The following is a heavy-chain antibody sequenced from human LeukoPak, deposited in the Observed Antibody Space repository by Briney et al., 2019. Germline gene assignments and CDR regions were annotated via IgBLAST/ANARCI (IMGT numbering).Heavy chain of an antibody. CDR1: GFTFSSYA. CDR3: ATGITMVRGVPPYYLDY. V-gene: IGHV3-23*01. J-gene: IGHJ4*02. CDR2: ISGSGGST. D-gene: IGHD3-10*01. Sequence: PGGSLRLSCAASGFTFSSYAMSWVRQAPGKGLEWVSAISGSGGSTYYADSVKGRFTISRDNSKNTLYLQMNSLRAEDTAVYYCATGITMVRGVPPYYLDYWGQGTLVTVSS.